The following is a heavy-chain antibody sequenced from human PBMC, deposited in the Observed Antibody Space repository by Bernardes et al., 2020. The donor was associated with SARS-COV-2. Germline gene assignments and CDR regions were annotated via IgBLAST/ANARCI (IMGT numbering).Heavy chain of an antibody. J-gene: IGHJ4*02. CDR3: AKGPPTLVGTY. D-gene: IGHD3-10*01. V-gene: IGHV3-23*01. CDR1: GFSFSSYA. CDR2: ISGSGSDT. Sequence: GGSLRLSCAGSGFSFSSYAMTWVRQAPGKGLEWVSSISGSGSDTYYADSVKGRFIISRDNSKNTLSLQMNSLRAEDTAVYFCAKGPPTLVGTYWGQGTLVTVSS.